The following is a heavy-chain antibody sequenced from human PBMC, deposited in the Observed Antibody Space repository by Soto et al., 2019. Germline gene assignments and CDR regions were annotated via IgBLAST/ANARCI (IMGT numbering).Heavy chain of an antibody. D-gene: IGHD3-9*01. J-gene: IGHJ4*02. CDR2: IYYSGST. Sequence: QVQLQESGPGLVKPSETLSLTCTVSGGSISTYYWSWIQQPPGKGLEWIGYIYYSGSTNYNPSLKSRVTISVDTSKNQFSLKLSSVTAADTAVYYCARANYDFLTGYYPDYFDYWGQGTLVTVSS. CDR3: ARANYDFLTGYYPDYFDY. CDR1: GGSISTYY. V-gene: IGHV4-59*01.